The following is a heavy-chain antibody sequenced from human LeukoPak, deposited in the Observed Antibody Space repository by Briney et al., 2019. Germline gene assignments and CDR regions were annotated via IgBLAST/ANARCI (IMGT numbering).Heavy chain of an antibody. CDR2: INWNGGST. CDR3: ARAGWERGSLDY. D-gene: IGHD4-23*01. J-gene: IGHJ4*02. CDR1: GFTFSSYS. V-gene: IGHV3-20*04. Sequence: GGSLRLSCAASGFTFSSYSMNWVRQAPGKGLEWVSGINWNGGSTGYADSVKGRFTVSRDNAKNSLYLQMNSLRAEDTALYYCARAGWERGSLDYWGQGTLVTVSS.